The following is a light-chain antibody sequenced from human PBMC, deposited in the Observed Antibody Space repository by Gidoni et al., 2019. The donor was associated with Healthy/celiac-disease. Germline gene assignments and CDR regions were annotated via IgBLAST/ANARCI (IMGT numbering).Light chain of an antibody. CDR2: AAS. V-gene: IGKV1-39*01. J-gene: IGKJ1*01. Sequence: DIKMTQSPSSLSASVVDRVTITCRASQSISSYLNWYQQKPGKAPKLLIYAASSLQSGVPSRFSGSGSGTDFTLTISSLQPEDFATYYCQQSYSTSQAFGQGTKVEIK. CDR3: QQSYSTSQA. CDR1: QSISSY.